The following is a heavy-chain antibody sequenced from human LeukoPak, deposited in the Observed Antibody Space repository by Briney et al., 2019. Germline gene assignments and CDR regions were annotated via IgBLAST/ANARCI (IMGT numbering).Heavy chain of an antibody. V-gene: IGHV1-69*05. CDR2: IIPIFGTA. Sequence: ASVKVSCKASGGTFSSYAISWVRQAPGQGPEWMGRIIPIFGTANYAQKFQGRVTITTDESTSTAYMELSSLRSEDTAVCYCARDSYIFKATSLDYWGQGTLVTVSS. CDR3: ARDSYIFKATSLDY. D-gene: IGHD4-11*01. J-gene: IGHJ4*02. CDR1: GGTFSSYA.